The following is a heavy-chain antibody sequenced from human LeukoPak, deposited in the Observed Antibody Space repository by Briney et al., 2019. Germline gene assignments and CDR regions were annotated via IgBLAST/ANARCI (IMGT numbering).Heavy chain of an antibody. CDR1: GFTFSSYS. Sequence: WGSLRLSCAASGFTFSSYSMHWVRQAPGKGLEYVSAINSNGGSTFYINSVKGRFTISRDNSKNTLYLQMGSLRPEDMAVYYCARSLGGPTAFDYWGLGTLVTVSS. J-gene: IGHJ4*02. CDR3: ARSLGGPTAFDY. D-gene: IGHD1-26*01. V-gene: IGHV3-64*01. CDR2: INSNGGST.